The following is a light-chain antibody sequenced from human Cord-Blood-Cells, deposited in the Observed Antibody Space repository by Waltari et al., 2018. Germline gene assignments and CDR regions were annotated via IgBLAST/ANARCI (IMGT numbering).Light chain of an antibody. V-gene: IGLV2-14*01. J-gene: IGLJ1*01. Sequence: QSALTQPASVSGSPGQSITISCTGTSSHDGGYHYVSWYQHHAGKAPKRMIYEVSNRPAGVSKRFAGSKSGNTASLTISGLQAEDESDYYCSSYTSSSTLVFGTGTKVTVL. CDR2: EVS. CDR3: SSYTSSSTLV. CDR1: SSHDGGYHY.